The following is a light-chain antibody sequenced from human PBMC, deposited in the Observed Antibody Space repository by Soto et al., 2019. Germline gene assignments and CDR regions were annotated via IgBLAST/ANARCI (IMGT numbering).Light chain of an antibody. Sequence: QSALTQPAAVSGSPGQSITISCTGTSSDVGTYNLVSWYQQYPGKAPKLMIYATSKRPSGVSNRFSGSKSGNTASLTISGLQAEDEADYYCSSYTSSSTWVFGGGTKLTVL. CDR3: SSYTSSSTWV. V-gene: IGLV2-14*02. J-gene: IGLJ3*02. CDR2: ATS. CDR1: SSDVGTYNL.